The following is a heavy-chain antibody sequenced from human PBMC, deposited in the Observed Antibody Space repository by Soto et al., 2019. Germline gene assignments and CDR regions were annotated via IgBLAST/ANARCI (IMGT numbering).Heavy chain of an antibody. CDR1: GGSFSGYY. Sequence: SETLSLTCAVYGGSFSGYYWSWIRQPPGKGLEWIGEINHSGSTNYNPSLKSRVTISVDTSKNQFSLKLSSVTAADTAVYYCARVRGSGWYMGYYYGMDVWGQGTTV. V-gene: IGHV4-34*01. CDR3: ARVRGSGWYMGYYYGMDV. D-gene: IGHD6-19*01. CDR2: INHSGST. J-gene: IGHJ6*02.